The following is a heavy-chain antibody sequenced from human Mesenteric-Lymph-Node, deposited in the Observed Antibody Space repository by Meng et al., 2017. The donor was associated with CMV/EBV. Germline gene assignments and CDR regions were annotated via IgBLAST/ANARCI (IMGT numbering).Heavy chain of an antibody. CDR1: GFTSRSYW. CDR3: ARDPPGDFWSGYYTDYYGMDV. D-gene: IGHD3-3*01. Sequence: GESLKISCAASGFTSRSYWMNWVRQAPGKGLEWVSSISSSSSYIYYADSVKGRFTISRDNAKNSLYLQMNSLRAEDTAVYYCARDPPGDFWSGYYTDYYGMDVWGQGTTVTVSS. V-gene: IGHV3-21*01. J-gene: IGHJ6*02. CDR2: ISSSSSYI.